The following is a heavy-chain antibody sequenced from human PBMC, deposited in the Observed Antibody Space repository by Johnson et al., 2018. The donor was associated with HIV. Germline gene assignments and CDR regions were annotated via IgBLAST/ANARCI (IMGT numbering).Heavy chain of an antibody. J-gene: IGHJ3*02. CDR3: ARLEYSSVSPLLGAFDI. CDR1: GFTFSSYG. D-gene: IGHD6-6*01. V-gene: IGHV3-33*08. Sequence: QVQLVESGGGVVQPGRSLRLSCAASGFTFSSYGMHWVRQAPGKGLEWVAVIWYDGSNKYYADSVKGRFTISRDNSKNTLYLQMNSLRAEDTAVYYCARLEYSSVSPLLGAFDIWGQGTMVTVSS. CDR2: IWYDGSNK.